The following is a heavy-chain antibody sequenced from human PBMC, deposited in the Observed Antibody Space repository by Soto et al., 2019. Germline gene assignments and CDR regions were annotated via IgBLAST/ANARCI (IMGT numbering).Heavy chain of an antibody. CDR1: GFTFNNYY. CDR2: INQDGSAK. V-gene: IGHV3-7*05. J-gene: IGHJ4*02. CDR3: GRGFGGTH. Sequence: VQLVESGGGLVQPGGSLRLSCAASGFTFNNYYMVWVRQAPGRGLEWVANINQDGSAKYYVDSVKGRFTISSDNAKSSLYLQINSLRAEDTATYYCGRGFGGTHWGQGSLVTVSS. D-gene: IGHD2-15*01.